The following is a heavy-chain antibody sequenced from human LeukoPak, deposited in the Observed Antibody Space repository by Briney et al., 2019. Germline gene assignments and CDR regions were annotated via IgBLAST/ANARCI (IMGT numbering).Heavy chain of an antibody. J-gene: IGHJ3*01. CDR1: GFTVSSYG. D-gene: IGHD6-13*01. V-gene: IGHV3-23*01. CDR3: AKARIAAAGTGAFDV. CDR2: FSATDGSA. Sequence: PGGSLRLSYAASGFTVSSYGMTWVRLAPGKGLEWVSAFSATDGSAQYAESVKGRFTISRDNSKNSLYLQMHSLRDEDTAVYYCAKARIAAAGTGAFDVWGQGTMVSVSS.